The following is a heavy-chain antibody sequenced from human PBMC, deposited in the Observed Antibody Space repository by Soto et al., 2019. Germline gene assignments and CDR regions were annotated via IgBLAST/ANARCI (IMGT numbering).Heavy chain of an antibody. CDR3: ARVAEAYDSSGYYWYFDY. CDR2: ISAYNGNT. J-gene: IGHJ4*02. D-gene: IGHD3-22*01. V-gene: IGHV1-18*01. Sequence: ASVKVSCKASGYTFTSDGISWVRQAPGQGLEWMGWISAYNGNTNYAQKLQGRVTMTTDTSTSTAYMELRSLRSDDTAVYYCARVAEAYDSSGYYWYFDYWGQGTLVTVSS. CDR1: GYTFTSDG.